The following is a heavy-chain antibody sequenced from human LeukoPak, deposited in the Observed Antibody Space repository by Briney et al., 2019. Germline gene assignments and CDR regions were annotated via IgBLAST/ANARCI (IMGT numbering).Heavy chain of an antibody. CDR3: ARGSAWLRLRSVSSFDY. J-gene: IGHJ4*02. D-gene: IGHD5-12*01. Sequence: PSETLSLTCAVYGGSFSGYYWSWIRQPPGKGLEWIGEINHSGSTNYNPSLESRVTISVDTSKNQFSLKLSSVTAADTAVYYCARGSAWLRLRSVSSFDYWGQGTLVTVSS. CDR2: INHSGST. V-gene: IGHV4-34*01. CDR1: GGSFSGYY.